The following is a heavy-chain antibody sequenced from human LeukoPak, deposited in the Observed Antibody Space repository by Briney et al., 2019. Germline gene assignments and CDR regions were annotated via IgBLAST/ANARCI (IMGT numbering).Heavy chain of an antibody. V-gene: IGHV4-39*07. Sequence: SETLSLTCTVSGGSISSSSYYWGWIRQPPGEGLEWIGSIYYSGSTYYNPSLKSRVTISVDTSKNQFSLKLSSVTAADTAVYYCARVHYDYVWGSYRPSVYFDYWGQGTLVTVSS. CDR1: GGSISSSSYY. CDR3: ARVHYDYVWGSYRPSVYFDY. D-gene: IGHD3-16*02. J-gene: IGHJ4*02. CDR2: IYYSGST.